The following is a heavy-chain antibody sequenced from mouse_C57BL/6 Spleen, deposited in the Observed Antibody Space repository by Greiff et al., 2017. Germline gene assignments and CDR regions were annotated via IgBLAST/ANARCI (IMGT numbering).Heavy chain of an antibody. CDR1: GFTFSSYG. D-gene: IGHD4-1*01. V-gene: IGHV5-6*01. J-gene: IGHJ2*01. CDR2: ISSGGSYT. CDR3: ARQNWNY. Sequence: EVKLMESGGDLVKPGGSLKLSCAASGFTFSSYGMSWVRQTPDKRLEWVATISSGGSYTYYPDSVKGRFTISRDNAKNTLYLQMSSLKSEDTAMYYCARQNWNYWGQGTTLTVSS.